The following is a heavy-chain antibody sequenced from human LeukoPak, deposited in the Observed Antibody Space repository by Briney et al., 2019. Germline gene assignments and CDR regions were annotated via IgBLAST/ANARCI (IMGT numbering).Heavy chain of an antibody. D-gene: IGHD3-22*01. V-gene: IGHV4-59*08. Sequence: PSETLSLTCTVSGGSISSYYWSWIRQPPGKGLEWIGYIYYSGSTNYNPSLKSRVTISVDTSKNQFSLKLSSVTAADTAVYYCARHTYDSSGYPDYWGQGTLVTVSS. CDR2: IYYSGST. CDR3: ARHTYDSSGYPDY. CDR1: GGSISSYY. J-gene: IGHJ4*02.